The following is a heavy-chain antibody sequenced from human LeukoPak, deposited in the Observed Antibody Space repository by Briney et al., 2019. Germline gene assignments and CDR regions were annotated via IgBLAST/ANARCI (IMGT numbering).Heavy chain of an antibody. CDR2: MNPNSGNT. V-gene: IGHV1-8*01. D-gene: IGHD3-10*01. CDR3: ARNSMVRGVILGYYYYGMDV. J-gene: IGHJ6*02. CDR1: GYTFTSYD. Sequence: ASVKVSCTASGYTFTSYDINWVRQATGQGLEWMAWMNPNSGNTGYAQKFQGRVTMTRNTSISTAYMELSSLRSEDTAVYYCARNSMVRGVILGYYYYGMDVWGQGTTVTVSS.